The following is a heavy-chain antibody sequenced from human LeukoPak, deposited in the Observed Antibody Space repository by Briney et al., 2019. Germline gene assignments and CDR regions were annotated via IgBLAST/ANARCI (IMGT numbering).Heavy chain of an antibody. CDR2: IYSSGYT. CDR3: ARGWSSSHNWFDP. J-gene: IGHJ5*02. D-gene: IGHD6-13*01. V-gene: IGHV4-4*07. CDR1: GGSIRSYY. Sequence: PSETLSLTCTVSGGSIRSYYWSWIRQPAGKGLEWIWRIYSSGYTNYNPSLKSRVTMSVDTSRNQFSLILSFVTAADTAVYYCARGWSSSHNWFDPWGQGTLVTVSS.